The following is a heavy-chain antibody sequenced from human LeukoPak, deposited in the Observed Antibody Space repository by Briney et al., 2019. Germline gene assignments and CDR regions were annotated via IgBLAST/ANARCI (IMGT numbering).Heavy chain of an antibody. Sequence: SETLSLTFTVSGDSFTSVTDYWAWIRQPPGKGLEWIGSIYYSGTTYYNPSLKSRVTMSVDTSKNQFSLKLASVTVADTAVYYCYAQGFWGQGTLVTVSS. V-gene: IGHV4-39*01. J-gene: IGHJ4*02. CDR3: YAQGF. CDR2: IYYSGTT. CDR1: GDSFTSVTDY.